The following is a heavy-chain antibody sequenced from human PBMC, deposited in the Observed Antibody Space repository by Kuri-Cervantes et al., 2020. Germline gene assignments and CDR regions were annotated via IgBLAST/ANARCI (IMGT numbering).Heavy chain of an antibody. V-gene: IGHV3-9*01. CDR3: AREASLSMAFDY. Sequence: LSLTCAASGFTFDDYAMHWVRQAPGKGLEWVSGISWNSGSIGYADSVKGRFTISRDNAKNSLYLQMNSLRAEDTALYYCAREASLSMAFDYWGQGTLVTVSS. CDR2: ISWNSGSI. D-gene: IGHD2/OR15-2a*01. CDR1: GFTFDDYA. J-gene: IGHJ4*02.